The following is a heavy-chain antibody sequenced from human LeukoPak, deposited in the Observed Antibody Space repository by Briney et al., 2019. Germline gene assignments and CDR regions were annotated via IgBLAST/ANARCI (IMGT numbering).Heavy chain of an antibody. V-gene: IGHV4-34*01. D-gene: IGHD3-16*02. CDR1: GGSFSGYY. CDR3: ARNVRLGSGELSFAPFKNWFDP. CDR2: INHSGST. Sequence: SETLSLTCAVYGGSFSGYYWSWIRQPPGKGLEWIGEINHSGSTNYNPSLKSRVTVSVDKSKNQFSLKLSSVTPEDTAVYYCARNVRLGSGELSFAPFKNWFDPWGQGTLVTVSS. J-gene: IGHJ5*02.